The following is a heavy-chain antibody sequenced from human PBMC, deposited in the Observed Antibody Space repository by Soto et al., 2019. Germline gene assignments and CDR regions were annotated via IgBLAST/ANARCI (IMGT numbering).Heavy chain of an antibody. J-gene: IGHJ6*03. V-gene: IGHV1-18*01. CDR2: ISTYNGNT. CDR1: GYTFTNYG. D-gene: IGHD4-17*01. CDR3: ARTTVTASYYYMDV. Sequence: GASVKVSCKASGYTFTNYGFTWVRQAPGQGLEWLGWISTYNGNTKYAQKVRGRLTMTTDTSTSTANMELTSLRSDDTALYYCARTTVTASYYYMDVWGKGSTVTVSS.